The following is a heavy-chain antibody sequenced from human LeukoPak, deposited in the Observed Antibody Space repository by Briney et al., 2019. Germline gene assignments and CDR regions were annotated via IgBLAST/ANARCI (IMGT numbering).Heavy chain of an antibody. V-gene: IGHV1-69*06. Sequence: SVKVSCKASGGTFSSYAISWVRQAPGQGLEWMGGIIPIFGTANYAQKFQGRVTITADKSTSTAYMELSSLRSEDTAVYYCAKSMVRGVIAYWGQGTLVTVSS. CDR3: AKSMVRGVIAY. D-gene: IGHD3-10*01. CDR2: IIPIFGTA. CDR1: GGTFSSYA. J-gene: IGHJ4*02.